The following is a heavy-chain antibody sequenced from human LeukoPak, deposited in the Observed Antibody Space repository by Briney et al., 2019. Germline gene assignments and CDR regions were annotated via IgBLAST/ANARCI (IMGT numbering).Heavy chain of an antibody. CDR1: GGSISSYY. CDR2: IYYSGST. J-gene: IGHJ4*02. Sequence: SETLSLTCTVSGGSISSYYWSWIRQPPGRGLEWIGYIYYSGSTNYNPSLKSRVTISVDTSKNQFSLKLGSVTAADTAVYYCAREEALGSGSFDYWGQGTLVTVSS. V-gene: IGHV4-59*01. CDR3: AREEALGSGSFDY. D-gene: IGHD1-26*01.